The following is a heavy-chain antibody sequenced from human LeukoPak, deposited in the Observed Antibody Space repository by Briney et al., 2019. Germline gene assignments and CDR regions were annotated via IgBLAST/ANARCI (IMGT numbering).Heavy chain of an antibody. CDR2: ISSTGSTI. CDR3: ARDSPGYGGYSY. J-gene: IGHJ4*02. V-gene: IGHV3-48*04. CDR1: GFTLSTYW. Sequence: GGSLRLSCAASGFTLSTYWMHWVRQAPGKGLEWVSYISSTGSTIYYADSVKGRFTISRDNAKNSLYLQINSLRAEDTAVYYCARDSPGYGGYSYWGQGTLVTVSS. D-gene: IGHD5-12*01.